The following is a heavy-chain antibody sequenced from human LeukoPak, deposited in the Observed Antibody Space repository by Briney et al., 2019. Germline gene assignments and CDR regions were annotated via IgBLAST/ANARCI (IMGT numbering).Heavy chain of an antibody. CDR3: ASCIAVAGFTYRSAFDI. CDR2: INPNSGGT. D-gene: IGHD6-19*01. J-gene: IGHJ3*02. V-gene: IGHV1-2*02. CDR1: GYTFTGYC. Sequence: GASVKVSCKASGYTFTGYCMHWVRQAPGQGLEWMGWINPNSGGTNYAQKFQGRVTMTRDTSISTAYMELSRLRSDDTAVYYCASCIAVAGFTYRSAFDIWGQGTMVTVSS.